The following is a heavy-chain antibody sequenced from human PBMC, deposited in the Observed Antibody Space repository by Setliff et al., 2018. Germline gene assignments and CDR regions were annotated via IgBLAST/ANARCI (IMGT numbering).Heavy chain of an antibody. CDR1: GGSISNSTFY. V-gene: IGHV4-39*01. Sequence: SETLSLTCTVSGGSISNSTFYWGWIRQPPGKGLEWIGSINYYGSIFDDGTTYSTYYNPSLKSRATISIDTSKSQFSLKLSSATAADTAVYYCARHVALSDFWSGYHYYYYYYYMDVWGKGTTVTVSS. CDR3: ARHVALSDFWSGYHYYYYYYYMDV. D-gene: IGHD3-3*01. J-gene: IGHJ6*03. CDR2: INYYGSIFDDGTTYST.